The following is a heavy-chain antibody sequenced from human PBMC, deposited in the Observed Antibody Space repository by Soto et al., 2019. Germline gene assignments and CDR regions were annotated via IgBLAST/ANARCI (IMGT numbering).Heavy chain of an antibody. Sequence: GGSLRLSCSASGFTFSSYSMNWVRQAPGKGLEWVSSISSSSSYIYYGDSVKGRFTISRDNAKNSLYLQMNSLRAEDTATYYCARVHYYDSSGFYLWGQGTL. CDR2: ISSSSSYI. J-gene: IGHJ4*02. CDR3: ARVHYYDSSGFYL. D-gene: IGHD3-22*01. CDR1: GFTFSSYS. V-gene: IGHV3-21*01.